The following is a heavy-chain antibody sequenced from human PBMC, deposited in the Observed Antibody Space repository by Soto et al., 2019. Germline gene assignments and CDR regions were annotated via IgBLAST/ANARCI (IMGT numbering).Heavy chain of an antibody. V-gene: IGHV3-23*01. J-gene: IGHJ2*01. CDR1: GFTFSSYA. D-gene: IGHD2-15*01. CDR2: ISGSGGST. Sequence: EVQLLESGGGLVQPGGSLRLSCAASGFTFSSYAMSWVRQAPGKGLEWVSAISGSGGSTYYADSVKGRFTISRDNSKNMLFLKLNSWRAGDRAVFYCAKYCGGGSCSPNWYFDLWGRGTLVTVSS. CDR3: AKYCGGGSCSPNWYFDL.